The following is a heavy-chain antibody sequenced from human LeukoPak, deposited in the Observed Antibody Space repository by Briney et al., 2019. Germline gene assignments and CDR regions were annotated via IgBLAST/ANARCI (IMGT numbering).Heavy chain of an antibody. J-gene: IGHJ4*02. V-gene: IGHV3-23*01. CDR3: AKLRVVGATPSYFDY. Sequence: GGSLRLSCAASGFTFSSYAMSWVRQAPGKGLEWVSAISGSGDSTYYADSVKGRFTISRDNSKNTLYLQMNSLRAEDTAVYYCAKLRVVGATPSYFDYWGQGTLVTVSS. CDR1: GFTFSSYA. CDR2: ISGSGDST. D-gene: IGHD1-26*01.